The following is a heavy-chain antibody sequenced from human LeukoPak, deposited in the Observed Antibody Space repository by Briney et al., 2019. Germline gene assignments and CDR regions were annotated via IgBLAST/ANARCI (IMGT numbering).Heavy chain of an antibody. CDR1: GFTFSSYS. J-gene: IGHJ4*02. V-gene: IGHV3-23*01. CDR2: IAGGT. Sequence: PGGSLRLSCAASGFTFSSYSMNWVRQAPGKGLEWVSTIAGGTYYADSVKGRFTISRDNSKNTLYLQMNSLRAEDTAVYFCAKRDSSGHYFDYWGQGTLVTVSS. D-gene: IGHD3-22*01. CDR3: AKRDSSGHYFDY.